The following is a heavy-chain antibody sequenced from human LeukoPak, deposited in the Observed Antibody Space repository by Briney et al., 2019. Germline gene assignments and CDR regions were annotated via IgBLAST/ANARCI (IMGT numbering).Heavy chain of an antibody. CDR1: GGSISSYY. D-gene: IGHD3-10*01. Sequence: SETLSLTCTVSGGSISSYYWSWIRQPPGKGLEWIGYIYYNGSTNYNPSLKSGVTISVDTSKNQFSLKLSSVTAADTAMYYCASSRAGYYYGSTRPLDWGQGTLVTVSS. CDR2: IYYNGST. J-gene: IGHJ4*02. V-gene: IGHV4-59*08. CDR3: ASSRAGYYYGSTRPLD.